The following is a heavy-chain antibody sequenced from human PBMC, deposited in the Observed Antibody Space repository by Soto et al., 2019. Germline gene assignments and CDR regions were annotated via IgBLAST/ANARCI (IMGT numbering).Heavy chain of an antibody. Sequence: PSETLSLTCTVSGGSISSGGYYWSWIRQHPGKGLEWIGYIYYSGSTYYNPSLKSRVTISVDTSKNQFSLKLSSVTAADTAVYYCARSSSDFWSGYPWYFDYWGQGTLVTVSS. CDR2: IYYSGST. CDR3: ARSSSDFWSGYPWYFDY. J-gene: IGHJ4*02. D-gene: IGHD3-3*01. CDR1: GGSISSGGYY. V-gene: IGHV4-31*03.